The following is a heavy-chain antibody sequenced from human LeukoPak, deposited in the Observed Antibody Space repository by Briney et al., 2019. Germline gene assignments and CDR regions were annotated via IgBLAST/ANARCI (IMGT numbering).Heavy chain of an antibody. V-gene: IGHV1-2*02. CDR3: ARRYCSSTSCYYFDY. CDR2: IHPDRGTT. CDR1: GYIFTGYY. D-gene: IGHD2-2*01. J-gene: IGHJ4*02. Sequence: ASVKVSCKASGYIFTGYYMHWVRQAPGQGLEWMGWIHPDRGTTNYAQKFQGRVTMTRDTSITAAYMELSRLRSDDTAVYYCARRYCSSTSCYYFDYWGQGTLVTVSS.